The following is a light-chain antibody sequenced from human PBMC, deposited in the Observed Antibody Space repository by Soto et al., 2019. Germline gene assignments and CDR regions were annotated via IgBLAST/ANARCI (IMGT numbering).Light chain of an antibody. CDR1: QSVSSY. V-gene: IGKV3-11*01. CDR3: QQRSNWPLT. CDR2: DAS. Sequence: EIVLTQSPATLSLSPGEGATLSCRASQSVSSYLAWYQQKPGQAPRLLIYDASSRATGVPARFSGSGSGTDFTLTISSLEPEDFAVYLCQQRSNWPLTFGGGTKVEIK. J-gene: IGKJ4*01.